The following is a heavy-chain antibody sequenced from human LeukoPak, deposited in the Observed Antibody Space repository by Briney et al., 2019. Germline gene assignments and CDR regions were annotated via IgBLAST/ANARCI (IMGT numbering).Heavy chain of an antibody. D-gene: IGHD3-3*02. CDR3: ARSPLADYFDH. Sequence: GGSLRLSCAASEFIFSGYEMNWVRQAPGKGLEWVSYISNSGNTIYYADSVKGRFTISRDNAKSSLYLQMNSLRAEDTAIYYCARSPLADYFDHWGQGTLVTVSS. CDR1: EFIFSGYE. CDR2: ISNSGNTI. V-gene: IGHV3-48*03. J-gene: IGHJ4*02.